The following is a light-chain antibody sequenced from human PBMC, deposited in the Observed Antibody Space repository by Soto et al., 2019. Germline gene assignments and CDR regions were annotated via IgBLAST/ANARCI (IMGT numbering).Light chain of an antibody. V-gene: IGKV3-11*01. CDR1: QSVSSY. J-gene: IGKJ3*01. CDR3: QQRSNWPRLFT. CDR2: DAS. Sequence: EIVLTQSPATLSLSPGERATLSCRASQSVSSYLAWYQQKPGQAPRLLIYDASNRAAGIPARFSGSGSGTDFTLTISSLEPEDFAVYYCQQRSNWPRLFTFGPGTKVDIK.